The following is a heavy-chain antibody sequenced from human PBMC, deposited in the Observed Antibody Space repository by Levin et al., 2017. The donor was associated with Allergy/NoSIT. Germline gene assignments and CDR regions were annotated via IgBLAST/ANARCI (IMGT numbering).Heavy chain of an antibody. CDR1: GFTFISYS. Sequence: GESLKISCAASGFTFISYSMNWVRQAPGKGLEWVSAISSSGRSIHYADPVKGRFTISRDNAKNSLYLQMNSLRAEDTAVYYCASHRDGYNPFDYWGQGTLVTVSS. CDR2: ISSSGRSI. J-gene: IGHJ4*02. V-gene: IGHV3-21*01. CDR3: ASHRDGYNPFDY. D-gene: IGHD5-24*01.